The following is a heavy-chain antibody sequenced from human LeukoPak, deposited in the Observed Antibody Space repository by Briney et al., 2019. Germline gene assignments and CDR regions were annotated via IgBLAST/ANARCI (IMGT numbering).Heavy chain of an antibody. Sequence: GGSLRLSCAASGFTSSTYSMNWVRQAPGKGLEWVSSISSSSSYIYYADSVKGRFTISRDNAKKSLYLQMNGLRAEDTAVYYCARKNGLEYWGQGTLVTVSS. CDR1: GFTSSTYS. CDR2: ISSSSSYI. V-gene: IGHV3-21*01. CDR3: ARKNGLEY. J-gene: IGHJ4*02.